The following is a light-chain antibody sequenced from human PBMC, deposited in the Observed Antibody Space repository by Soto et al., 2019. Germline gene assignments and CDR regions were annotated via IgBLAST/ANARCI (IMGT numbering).Light chain of an antibody. J-gene: IGKJ2*01. Sequence: EIVMTQSPATLSVSPGERATLSCRASQSVYNNLAWYQQKPGQAPRLLIYGASSRATGIPDRFSGSGSGTDFTLTISRLEPEDFAVYYCQQYGSSLYTFGQGTKLEIK. CDR1: QSVYNN. CDR2: GAS. V-gene: IGKV3-20*01. CDR3: QQYGSSLYT.